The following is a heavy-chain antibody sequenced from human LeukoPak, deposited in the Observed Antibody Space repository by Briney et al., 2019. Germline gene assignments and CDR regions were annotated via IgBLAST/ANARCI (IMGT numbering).Heavy chain of an antibody. V-gene: IGHV3-48*03. D-gene: IGHD6-19*01. Sequence: PGGSLRLSCAASGFTFSSYEMNWVRQAPGKGLEWVSYISSSGSTIYYADSVKGRFTISRDNAKNSLYLQMNSLRAEDTAVYYCARGADTGYSSDSWGQGTLVTVSS. CDR1: GFTFSSYE. CDR2: ISSSGSTI. CDR3: ARGADTGYSSDS. J-gene: IGHJ5*02.